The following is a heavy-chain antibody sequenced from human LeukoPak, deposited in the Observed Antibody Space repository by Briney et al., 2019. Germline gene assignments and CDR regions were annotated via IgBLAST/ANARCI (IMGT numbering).Heavy chain of an antibody. CDR3: ARWELSGRVMERLSWIDH. CDR1: GFTFDDFG. CDR2: INWNGGGT. D-gene: IGHD3-16*02. V-gene: IGHV3-20*04. J-gene: IGHJ4*02. Sequence: GGSLRLSCAAPGFTFDDFGMTWVRQAPGKGLEWVSGINWNGGGTGYADSVKGRFTISRDNAKKILYLQMNSLRVEDTAVYYCARWELSGRVMERLSWIDHWGQGALVTVSS.